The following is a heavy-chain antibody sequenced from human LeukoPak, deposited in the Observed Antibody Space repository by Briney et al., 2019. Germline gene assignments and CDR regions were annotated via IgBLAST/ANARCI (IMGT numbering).Heavy chain of an antibody. CDR1: GYTFTSYG. CDR2: ISAYNGNT. Sequence: ASVKVSCKASGYTFTSYGISWVRQAPGQGLEWMGWISAYNGNTNYAQQLQGRVTMTTDTSTSTDYMELRSLRSDDTAVYYCARDPGRGSSFRDYWGQGTLVTVSS. V-gene: IGHV1-18*01. CDR3: ARDPGRGSSFRDY. D-gene: IGHD1-26*01. J-gene: IGHJ4*02.